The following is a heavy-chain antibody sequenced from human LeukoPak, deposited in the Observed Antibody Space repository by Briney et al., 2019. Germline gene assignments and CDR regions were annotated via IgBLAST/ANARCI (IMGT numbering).Heavy chain of an antibody. CDR3: ARESAQLHDAFDI. CDR2: ISYDGSNK. V-gene: IGHV3-30-3*01. CDR1: GFTFSSYA. Sequence: GGSLRLSCAASGFTFSSYAMHWVRQAPGKGLEWVAVISYDGSNKYYADSVKGRFTISRDNSKNTLYLQMNSLRAEDTAVYYCARESAQLHDAFDIWGQGTMVTVSS. J-gene: IGHJ3*02. D-gene: IGHD2-2*01.